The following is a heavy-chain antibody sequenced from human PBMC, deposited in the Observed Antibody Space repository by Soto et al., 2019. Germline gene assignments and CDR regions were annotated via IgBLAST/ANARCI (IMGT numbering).Heavy chain of an antibody. V-gene: IGHV1-18*01. CDR3: ARDRGVAPPVAGNTHYYYYMDV. CDR1: GYSFTNYG. J-gene: IGHJ6*03. CDR2: ISAYNGDT. D-gene: IGHD6-13*01. Sequence: QDQLVQSGGEVKKPGASVKDSCKASGYSFTNYGITWVRQAPGQGFEWMGWISAYNGDTNYAQKLQGRVTMTTDASTSIAYLELRNLRSDERAVYYCARDRGVAPPVAGNTHYYYYMDVWGKATTVTVSS.